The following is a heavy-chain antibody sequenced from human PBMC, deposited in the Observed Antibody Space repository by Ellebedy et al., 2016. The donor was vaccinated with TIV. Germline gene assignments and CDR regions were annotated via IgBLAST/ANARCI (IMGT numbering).Heavy chain of an antibody. CDR3: ASLHNFISAFDY. V-gene: IGHV4-39*01. CDR2: MYYSGST. Sequence: MPSETLSLTCTVSNDSITSSSYYWGWIRQPPGKGLEWIGAMYYSGSTYYNPSLKSRITMSVDTSKNQFSLKLSSVTAADTAVYYCASLHNFISAFDYWGQGTLVTVSS. CDR1: NDSITSSSYY. J-gene: IGHJ4*02. D-gene: IGHD1-1*01.